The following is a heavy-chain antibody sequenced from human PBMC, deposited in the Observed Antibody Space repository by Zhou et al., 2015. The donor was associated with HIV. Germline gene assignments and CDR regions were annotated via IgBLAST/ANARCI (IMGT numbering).Heavy chain of an antibody. D-gene: IGHD6-25*01. J-gene: IGHJ5*02. V-gene: IGHV1-69*01. CDR2: IIPLFGTA. Sequence: QVQLVQSGAEVKKPGSSVKVSCKASGGTFSSYSITWVRQAPGQGLEWMGGIIPLFGTANYAQKFQRRVTITADGSTSTAYMELSSLRSEDTAVYYCAREGGSSGVRSWFDPWGQGTLVTVSS. CDR1: GGTFSSYS. CDR3: AREGGSSGVRSWFDP.